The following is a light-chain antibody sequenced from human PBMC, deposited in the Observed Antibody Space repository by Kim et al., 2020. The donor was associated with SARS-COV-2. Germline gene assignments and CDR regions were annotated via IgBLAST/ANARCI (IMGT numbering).Light chain of an antibody. V-gene: IGKV1-17*01. Sequence: ATVGDRVTITCRASQGIRTDLAWYQQQAGKARKRLFYAASILQSVAPSRFSGSGLGTEFPLTIDSLQSEYFATYYCLQHDSYPWTFGQGTKVDIK. CDR2: AAS. CDR3: LQHDSYPWT. CDR1: QGIRTD. J-gene: IGKJ1*01.